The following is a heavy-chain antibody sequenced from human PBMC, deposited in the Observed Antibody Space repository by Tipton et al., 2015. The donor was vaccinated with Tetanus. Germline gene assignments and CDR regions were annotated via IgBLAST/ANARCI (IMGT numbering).Heavy chain of an antibody. CDR3: ANWYSGTYYVHH. CDR2: ISASGGDT. J-gene: IGHJ1*01. CDR1: GFTFSSYA. D-gene: IGHD1-26*01. V-gene: IGHV3-23*01. Sequence: SLRLSCAASGFTFSSYAMGWVRRAPGQGLEYVSAISASGGDTYYADSVKGRFTISRDNSKNTQYLQMNSLRAEDTGLYYCANWYSGTYYVHHWGQGPLVTVSS.